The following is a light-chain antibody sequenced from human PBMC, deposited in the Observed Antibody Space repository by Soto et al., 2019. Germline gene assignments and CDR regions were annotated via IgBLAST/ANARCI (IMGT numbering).Light chain of an antibody. CDR1: QSVSSSY. CDR3: QQYGSSPT. J-gene: IGKJ4*01. Sequence: EIVITQFPGTLSASPGERATPSCRASQSVSSSYLAWYQQKPGQAPRLLIYGASNRATGIPDRFSGSGSGTDFTLTISRLEPEDFAVYYCQQYGSSPTFGGGTKVDIK. V-gene: IGKV3-20*01. CDR2: GAS.